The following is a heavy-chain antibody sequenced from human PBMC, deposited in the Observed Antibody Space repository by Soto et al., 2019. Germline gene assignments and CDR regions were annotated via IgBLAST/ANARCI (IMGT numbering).Heavy chain of an antibody. V-gene: IGHV4-34*01. CDR1: GGSFSGYY. CDR3: ARGFEGEGYFQH. J-gene: IGHJ1*01. CDR2: INHSGST. D-gene: IGHD2-21*01. Sequence: SETLSLTCAVYGGSFSGYYWSWIRQPPGKGREWTGEINHSGSTNYNPSLKSRVTISVGTSKNQFSRKLSSVTAADTAVYYCARGFEGEGYFQHWGQGTLVTVSS.